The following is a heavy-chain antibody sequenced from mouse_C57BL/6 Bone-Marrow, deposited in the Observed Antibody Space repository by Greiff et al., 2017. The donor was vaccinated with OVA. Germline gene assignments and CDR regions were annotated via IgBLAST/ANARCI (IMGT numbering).Heavy chain of an antibody. V-gene: IGHV5-6*01. Sequence: VQLQQSGGDLVKPGGSLKLSCAASGFTFSSYGMSWVRQTPDKRLEWVATISSGGSYTYYPDSVKGRFTISRDNAKNTLYLQMSSLKSEDTAMYYCARHGNYFYAMDYWGQGTSVTVSS. J-gene: IGHJ4*01. CDR3: ARHGNYFYAMDY. D-gene: IGHD2-1*01. CDR2: ISSGGSYT. CDR1: GFTFSSYG.